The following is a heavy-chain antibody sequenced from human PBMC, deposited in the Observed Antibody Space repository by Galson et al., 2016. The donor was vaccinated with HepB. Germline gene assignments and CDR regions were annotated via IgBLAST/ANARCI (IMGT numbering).Heavy chain of an antibody. CDR1: GFTFSNSG. D-gene: IGHD5-18*01. CDR2: ISYDGSNK. CDR3: ANDLRPDTGMGGFDS. Sequence: SLRLSCAASGFTFSNSGMHWVRQAPGRGLEWVAVISYDGSNKYYANSVKGRFTISRDNSKNTPYLQMNSLRAEDTAMYYCANDLRPDTGMGGFDSWGQGTLVTVSS. V-gene: IGHV3-30*18. J-gene: IGHJ4*02.